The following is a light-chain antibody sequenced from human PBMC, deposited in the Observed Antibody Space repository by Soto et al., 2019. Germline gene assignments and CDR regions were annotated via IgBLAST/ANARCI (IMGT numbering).Light chain of an antibody. CDR3: RHRSTWPRFI. CDR1: QNIRSY. J-gene: IGKJ3*01. V-gene: IGKV3-11*01. CDR2: DAS. Sequence: EIVLTQSPVTLSLSPGERASLSCRASQNIRSYLAWYQQKPGQAPRLLIFDASNRAAGVPGRFSGSGSGTDFTLTISGLEPEDFAVYYCRHRSTWPRFIFGPGTRVDVK.